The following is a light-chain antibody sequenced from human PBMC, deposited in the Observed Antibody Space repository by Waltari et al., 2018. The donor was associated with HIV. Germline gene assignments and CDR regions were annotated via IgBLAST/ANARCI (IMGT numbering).Light chain of an antibody. CDR3: QKYSNAPRT. CDR2: TAS. Sequence: IQMTQSPSSLSAPVGDRVTITCRASQAIGNSLAWYQQRPGKVPQLLINTASTLQSGVPSRFSGFGSGTNFTLAIASFQPEDVATYFCQKYSNAPRTFGQGTKVEI. J-gene: IGKJ1*01. CDR1: QAIGNS. V-gene: IGKV1-27*01.